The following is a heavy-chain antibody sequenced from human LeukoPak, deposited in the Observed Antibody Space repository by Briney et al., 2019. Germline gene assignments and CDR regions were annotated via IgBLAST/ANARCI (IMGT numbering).Heavy chain of an antibody. CDR3: ARGKALAAAGKYVWFDP. J-gene: IGHJ5*02. D-gene: IGHD6-13*01. V-gene: IGHV4-34*01. CDR1: GGSFSGYY. Sequence: SETLSLTCAVYGGSFSGYYWSWIRQPPGKGLEWIGEINHSGSTNYNPSLKSRVTISVGTSKNQFSLKLSSVTAADTAVYYCARGKALAAAGKYVWFDPWGQGTLVTVSS. CDR2: INHSGST.